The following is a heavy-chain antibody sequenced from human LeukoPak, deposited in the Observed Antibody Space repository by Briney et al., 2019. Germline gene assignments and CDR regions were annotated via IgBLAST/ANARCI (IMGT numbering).Heavy chain of an antibody. CDR2: IWYDGSNK. CDR1: GFTFSSYG. D-gene: IGHD3-16*02. Sequence: GGSLRLSCAASGFTFSSYGMHWVRQAPGEGLEWVAVIWYDGSNKYYADSVKGRFTISRDNSKNTLYLQMNSLRAEDTAVYYCARGSLGELSSLGGFDYWGQGTLVTVSS. J-gene: IGHJ4*02. V-gene: IGHV3-33*01. CDR3: ARGSLGELSSLGGFDY.